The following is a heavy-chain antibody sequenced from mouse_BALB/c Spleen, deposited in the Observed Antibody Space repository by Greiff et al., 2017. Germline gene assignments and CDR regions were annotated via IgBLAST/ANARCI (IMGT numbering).Heavy chain of an antibody. CDR3: ARYGYDSYAMDY. CDR2: IYPYNGGT. Sequence: EVQLQQSGPELVKPGASVKISCKASGYTFTDYNMHWVKQSHGKSLEWIGYIYPYNGGTGYNQKFKGKATLTVDKSSSTAYMQLKSLTSEDSAVYYCARYGYDSYAMDYWGQGTSVTVSS. D-gene: IGHD2-2*01. CDR1: GYTFTDYN. J-gene: IGHJ4*01. V-gene: IGHV1S29*02.